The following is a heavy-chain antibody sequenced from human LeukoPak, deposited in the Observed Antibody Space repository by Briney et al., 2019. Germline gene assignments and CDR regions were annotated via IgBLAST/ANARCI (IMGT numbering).Heavy chain of an antibody. CDR3: ARARRYGDLDY. D-gene: IGHD4-17*01. J-gene: IGHJ4*02. CDR1: GYTFTSYA. V-gene: IGHV1-3*01. Sequence: ASVKVSCKASGYTFTSYAMHWVRQAPGQRLEWMGWINAGNGNTKYPQKFQGRVTITRDTSASTAYMELSSLRSEDTAVYYCARARRYGDLDYWGQGTLVTVSS. CDR2: INAGNGNT.